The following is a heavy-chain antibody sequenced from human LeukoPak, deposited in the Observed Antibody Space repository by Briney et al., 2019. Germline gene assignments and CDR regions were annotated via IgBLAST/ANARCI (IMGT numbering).Heavy chain of an antibody. J-gene: IGHJ4*02. D-gene: IGHD3-22*01. V-gene: IGHV3-33*08. Sequence: GGSLRLSCAASGFTFSSYGIHWVRQAPGKGLEWVAVIWYGGSEIYYADSVKGRFTVSRDNSKNTLYLQMNSLRTEDTAVYYCARKVDYYDSSGYYERSYYFDYWGQGTLVTVSS. CDR1: GFTFSSYG. CDR2: IWYGGSEI. CDR3: ARKVDYYDSSGYYERSYYFDY.